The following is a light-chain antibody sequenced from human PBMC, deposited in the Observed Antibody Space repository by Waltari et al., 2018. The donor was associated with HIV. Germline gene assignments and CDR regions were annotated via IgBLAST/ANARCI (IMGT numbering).Light chain of an antibody. CDR3: QLWHSYSYHRV. J-gene: IGLJ3*02. CDR2: YGG. CDR1: NIGSES. V-gene: IGLV3-21*04. Sequence: SYVLTQPPSVSVAPGKTARITCGGNNIGSESVHGYQQKPGQAPVLLNYYGGDRPSGILEGFSGSNSGNTATLTNSRVEAGDEADYHFQLWHSYSYHRVFCGGTKLTVL.